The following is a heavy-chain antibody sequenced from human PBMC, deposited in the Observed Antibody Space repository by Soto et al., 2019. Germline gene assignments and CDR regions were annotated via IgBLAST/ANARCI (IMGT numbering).Heavy chain of an antibody. Sequence: QVQLVQSGAEVKEPGASVKVSCKASGYSFSSYVMHWVRQAPGQSLEWMGWINAASGNTGYSQEFQGRLTITRDTSASTAYMELSSLTSEDTAVYYCARLAVVAGTDIWGQGTMVTVSS. D-gene: IGHD6-19*01. CDR2: INAASGNT. CDR1: GYSFSSYV. J-gene: IGHJ3*02. CDR3: ARLAVVAGTDI. V-gene: IGHV1-3*01.